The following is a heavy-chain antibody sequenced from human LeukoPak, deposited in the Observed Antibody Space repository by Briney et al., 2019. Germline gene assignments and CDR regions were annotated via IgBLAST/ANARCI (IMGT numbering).Heavy chain of an antibody. J-gene: IGHJ4*02. CDR3: AGGDGYRDIGLLDY. V-gene: IGHV3-64*01. CDR2: ISTNGGST. D-gene: IGHD5-24*01. CDR1: GFTFRSYG. Sequence: GGSLRLSCAAPGFTFRSYGMHWVRPAPGKGLEYVSAISTNGGSTYYANSVKGRFTISRDNSKNTLYLQMGSLRAEDMAVYYCAGGDGYRDIGLLDYWGQGTLVSVSS.